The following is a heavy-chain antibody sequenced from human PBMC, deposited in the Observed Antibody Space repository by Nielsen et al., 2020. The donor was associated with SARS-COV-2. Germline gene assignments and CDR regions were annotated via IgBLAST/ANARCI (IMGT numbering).Heavy chain of an antibody. J-gene: IGHJ4*02. CDR2: ISSSSSTI. CDR3: ARDPPYYYDSSGPLGY. V-gene: IGHV3-48*01. D-gene: IGHD3-22*01. Sequence: GESLKISCAASGFTFSSYSMNWVRQAPGKGLEWVSYISSSSSTIYYADSVKGRFTISRDNAKNSLYLQMNSLRAEDTAVYYCARDPPYYYDSSGPLGYWGQGTLVTVSS. CDR1: GFTFSSYS.